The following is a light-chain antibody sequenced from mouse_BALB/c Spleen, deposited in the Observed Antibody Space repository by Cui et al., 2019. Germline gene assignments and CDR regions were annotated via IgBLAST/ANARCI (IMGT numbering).Light chain of an antibody. CDR3: QQYNSYPLT. V-gene: IGKV6-15*01. Sequence: DIVMTQSQKFMSTSVGDRVSVTCKASQNVGTNVAWYQQKPGQSPKALIYSASYRYSGVPDRFTGSGSGTDFTLTISNVQSEDLAEYFCQQYNSYPLTFGSGIKLEIK. CDR2: SAS. CDR1: QNVGTN. J-gene: IGKJ4*01.